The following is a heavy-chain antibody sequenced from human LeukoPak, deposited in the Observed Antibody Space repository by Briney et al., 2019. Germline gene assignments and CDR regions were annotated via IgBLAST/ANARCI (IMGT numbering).Heavy chain of an antibody. CDR2: INPNSGGT. D-gene: IGHD3-3*01. J-gene: IGHJ5*02. CDR1: GGTFSSYA. Sequence: ASVKVSCKASGGTFSSYAISWVRQAPGQGLEWMGWINPNSGGTNYAQKFQGRVTMTRDTSISTAYMELSRLRSDDTAVYYCARGTSNFWSQNWFDPWGQGTLVTVSS. V-gene: IGHV1-2*02. CDR3: ARGTSNFWSQNWFDP.